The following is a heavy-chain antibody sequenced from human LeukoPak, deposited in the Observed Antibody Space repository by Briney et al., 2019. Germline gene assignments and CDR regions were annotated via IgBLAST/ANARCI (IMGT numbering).Heavy chain of an antibody. Sequence: SETLSLTCTVSGGSISSYYWSWIRQPPGKGLEWIGHIYYSGSTNYNPSLKSRVTMSVDTSKNQLSLKLSSVTAADTAVYYCARPYSSGWYGAFRIWGQGTMVTVSS. CDR2: IYYSGST. CDR3: ARPYSSGWYGAFRI. CDR1: GGSISSYY. D-gene: IGHD6-19*01. V-gene: IGHV4-59*08. J-gene: IGHJ3*02.